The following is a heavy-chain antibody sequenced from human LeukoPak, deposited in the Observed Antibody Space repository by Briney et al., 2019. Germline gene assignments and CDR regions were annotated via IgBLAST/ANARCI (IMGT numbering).Heavy chain of an antibody. J-gene: IGHJ5*02. Sequence: PSETLSLTRAVYGGSFSGYYWSWIRQPPGKGLEWIGEINHSGSTNYNPSLKSRVTISVDTSKNQFSLKLSSVTAADTAVYYCARLVVVAAIRTGWFDPWGQGTLVTVSS. CDR3: ARLVVVAAIRTGWFDP. CDR1: GGSFSGYY. D-gene: IGHD2-15*01. CDR2: INHSGST. V-gene: IGHV4-34*01.